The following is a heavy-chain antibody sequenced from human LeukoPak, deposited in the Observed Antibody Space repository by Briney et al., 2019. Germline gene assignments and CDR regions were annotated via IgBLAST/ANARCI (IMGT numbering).Heavy chain of an antibody. CDR2: IWYDGSNK. D-gene: IGHD4-17*01. V-gene: IGHV3-33*01. Sequence: GGSLRLSCAASGFTFSSYGMHWVRQAPGKEQEWVAVIWYDGSNKYYADSVKGRFTISRDNSKNTLYLQMNSLRAEDTAVYYCATQPWVYGDYQNGIHGMDVWGQGTTVTVSS. CDR3: ATQPWVYGDYQNGIHGMDV. J-gene: IGHJ6*02. CDR1: GFTFSSYG.